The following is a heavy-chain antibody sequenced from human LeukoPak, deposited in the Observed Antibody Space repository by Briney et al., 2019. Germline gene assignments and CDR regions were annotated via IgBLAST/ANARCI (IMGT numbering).Heavy chain of an antibody. CDR1: GGSFSGYY. Sequence: SETLSLTCAVSGGSFSGYYWSWIRQPPGKGLEWIGEIHHGGSTNYNPSLKSRVTMSVDTSKIQFSLKLTSVTAADTAVYYCARGGDFFSDYWGQGTLVTVSS. J-gene: IGHJ4*02. V-gene: IGHV4-34*01. CDR2: IHHGGST. D-gene: IGHD3-3*01. CDR3: ARGGDFFSDY.